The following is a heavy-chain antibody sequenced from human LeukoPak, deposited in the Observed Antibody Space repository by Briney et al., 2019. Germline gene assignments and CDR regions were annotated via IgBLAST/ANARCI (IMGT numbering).Heavy chain of an antibody. CDR2: ISGSGGST. V-gene: IGHV3-23*01. J-gene: IGHJ4*02. CDR3: ARDYRPAAAAAFDY. D-gene: IGHD6-13*01. CDR1: GFTFSSYA. Sequence: PGGSLRLSCAASGFTFSSYAMSWVRQAPGKGLGWVSAISGSGGSTYYADSVKGRFTISRDNAKNSLYLQMNSLRAEDTAVYYCARDYRPAAAAAFDYWGQGTLVTVSS.